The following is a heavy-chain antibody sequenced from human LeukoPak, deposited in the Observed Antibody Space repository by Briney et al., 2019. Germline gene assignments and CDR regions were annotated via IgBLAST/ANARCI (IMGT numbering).Heavy chain of an antibody. Sequence: GGSLRLSCAASAFTFIDHGMHWVRQDPGRGLEWVSLISGDGGSAYYADSVKGRFTISRDDSKNSLYLQMNSLRTEDTALYDCAKGLLNYGDDGIDAFDIWGQGTMVTVSS. D-gene: IGHD4-17*01. J-gene: IGHJ3*02. CDR1: AFTFIDHG. CDR2: ISGDGGSA. V-gene: IGHV3-43*02. CDR3: AKGLLNYGDDGIDAFDI.